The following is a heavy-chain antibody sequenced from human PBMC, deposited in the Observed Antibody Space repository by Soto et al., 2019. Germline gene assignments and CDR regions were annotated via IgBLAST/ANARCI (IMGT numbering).Heavy chain of an antibody. Sequence: QLHLVQSGAVVKMPGASVTVSCSASGYPVTAYYMHWVRQAPGRGLEWMGGINPATGAAKYTQTFQGRVTMTRDTSTSTVFMELSGLTSEDTAVFYCARGGGVGVAGSAAFDMWGQGTLVTVSS. CDR1: GYPVTAYY. J-gene: IGHJ3*02. D-gene: IGHD3-3*01. V-gene: IGHV1-2*02. CDR3: ARGGGVGVAGSAAFDM. CDR2: INPATGAA.